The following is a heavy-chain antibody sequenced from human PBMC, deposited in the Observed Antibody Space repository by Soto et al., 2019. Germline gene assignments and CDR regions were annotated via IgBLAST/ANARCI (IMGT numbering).Heavy chain of an antibody. D-gene: IGHD6-25*01. CDR2: MYNDGRT. CDR1: GGSVSSGGFY. CDR3: TREAGY. Sequence: QVRLQESGPGLVKPSQTLSLTCTVSGGSVSSGGFYWNWIRQHPGKGLEWIGYMYNDGRTEYNPSLKSRVSISVDTPKNQSSQKVMSVTVADTAVYYCTREAGYWGQGILVTVSS. V-gene: IGHV4-31*03. J-gene: IGHJ4*02.